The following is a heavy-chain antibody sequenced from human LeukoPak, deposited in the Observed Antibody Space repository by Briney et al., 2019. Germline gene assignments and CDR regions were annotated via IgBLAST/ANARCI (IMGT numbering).Heavy chain of an antibody. Sequence: PSETLSLTCTVSGGSISSGGYYWSWIRQHPGKGLEWIGYIYYSGSTYYNLSLKSRVTISVDTSKNQFSLKLSSVTAADTAVYYCARDSITGTRPDYWGQGTLVTVSS. CDR2: IYYSGST. J-gene: IGHJ4*02. D-gene: IGHD1-20*01. CDR1: GGSISSGGYY. CDR3: ARDSITGTRPDY. V-gene: IGHV4-31*03.